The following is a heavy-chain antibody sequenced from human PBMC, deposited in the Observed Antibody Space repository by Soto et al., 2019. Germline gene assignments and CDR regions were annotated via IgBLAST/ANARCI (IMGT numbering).Heavy chain of an antibody. CDR3: ARIDGDYGHNWFDP. CDR1: GASVSSASYY. Sequence: QVQLKESGPGLLKPSETLSLTCTVSGASVSSASYYWAWLRQPPGRGLEWIGSVYFSGSTSYIPTRNIRVTVSVDTSKNQFSLNLASVTASDSAVYYCARIDGDYGHNWFDPWGQGTLVIVSP. J-gene: IGHJ5*02. V-gene: IGHV4-61*01. D-gene: IGHD4-17*01. CDR2: VYFSGST.